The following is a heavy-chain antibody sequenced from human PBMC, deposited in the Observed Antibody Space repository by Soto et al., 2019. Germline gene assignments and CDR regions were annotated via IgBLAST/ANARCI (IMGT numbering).Heavy chain of an antibody. V-gene: IGHV1-8*01. CDR1: GYTFSSYD. CDR3: ATSAADWYLY. D-gene: IGHD3-9*01. CDR2: LNPNIGDT. J-gene: IGHJ4*02. Sequence: QVQLVQSGAEVKKPGASVKVSCKASGYTFSSYDINWVRQATGQGLEWMGWLNPNIGDTGYAQKFQGRVTLTKNTSISTPYIQLSRLTSAATAVYSCATSAADWYLYWGQGTLVTVSS.